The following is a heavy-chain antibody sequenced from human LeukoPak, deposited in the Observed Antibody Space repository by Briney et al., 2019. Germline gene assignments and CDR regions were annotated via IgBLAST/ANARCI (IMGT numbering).Heavy chain of an antibody. D-gene: IGHD6-13*01. CDR3: TRDVSQSSSWYGEFDY. J-gene: IGHJ4*02. CDR1: GFSCSNHW. Sequence: GGSLRLACAASGFSCSNHWMHWVRQVPGKGRVWVSRINIDGNSTTYAASVKGRFTISRDNAKNTLYMQMNSLRDEDTAVYYCTRDVSQSSSWYGEFDYWGQGTQVTVSS. V-gene: IGHV3-74*03. CDR2: INIDGNST.